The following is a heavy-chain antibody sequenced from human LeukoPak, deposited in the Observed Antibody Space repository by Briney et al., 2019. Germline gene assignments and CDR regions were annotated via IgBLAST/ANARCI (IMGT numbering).Heavy chain of an antibody. Sequence: SQTLSLTCAVSGGSISSGDYSWSWVRQPPGKGLEWIGYIYHSGSTYYNPSLKSRVTISVDRSKNQFSLKLSSVTAADTAVYYCARNLATRGYGMDVWGQGTTVTVSS. J-gene: IGHJ6*02. D-gene: IGHD5-12*01. CDR3: ARNLATRGYGMDV. V-gene: IGHV4-30-2*01. CDR2: IYHSGST. CDR1: GGSISSGDYS.